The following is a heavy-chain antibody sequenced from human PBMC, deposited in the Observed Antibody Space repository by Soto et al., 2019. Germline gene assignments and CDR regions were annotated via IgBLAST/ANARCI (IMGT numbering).Heavy chain of an antibody. Sequence: QVQLVQSGAEVKKPGASVKVSCKASGYTFTSYGISWVRQAPGQGLEWMGWISAYNGNTNYAQKLQGRVTMTTDTSTSTAYVELRSLRSNDTAVYYCARASRVATEERYYYGMDVWGRGSTVTVSS. CDR2: ISAYNGNT. CDR3: ARASRVATEERYYYGMDV. J-gene: IGHJ6*02. V-gene: IGHV1-18*01. D-gene: IGHD5-12*01. CDR1: GYTFTSYG.